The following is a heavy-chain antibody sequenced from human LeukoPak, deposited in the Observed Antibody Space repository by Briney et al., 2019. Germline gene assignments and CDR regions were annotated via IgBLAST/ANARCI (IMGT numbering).Heavy chain of an antibody. CDR3: ARGPLPDSSGYYYYYGMDV. D-gene: IGHD3-22*01. Sequence: PGGSLRLSCVASGFRFSSYGLHWVRQAPGKGLEWVAVISYDGSNKYYADSVKGRFTISRDNSKNTLYLQMNSLRAEDTAVYYCARGPLPDSSGYYYYYGMDVWGQGTTVTVSS. CDR2: ISYDGSNK. J-gene: IGHJ6*02. V-gene: IGHV3-30-3*01. CDR1: GFRFSSYG.